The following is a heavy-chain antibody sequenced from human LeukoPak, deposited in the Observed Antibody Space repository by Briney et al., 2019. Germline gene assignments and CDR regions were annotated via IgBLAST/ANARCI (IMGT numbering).Heavy chain of an antibody. CDR2: ISYDGSNK. CDR1: GFTFSSYA. CDR3: AKAYDYYDSSGYH. V-gene: IGHV3-30-3*01. D-gene: IGHD3-22*01. J-gene: IGHJ5*02. Sequence: GRSLRLSCAASGFTFSSYAMNWVRQTPGKGLEWVAVISYDGSNKYYADSVKGRFTISRDNSKNTLYLQMNSLRAEDTAVYYCAKAYDYYDSSGYHWGQGTLVTVSS.